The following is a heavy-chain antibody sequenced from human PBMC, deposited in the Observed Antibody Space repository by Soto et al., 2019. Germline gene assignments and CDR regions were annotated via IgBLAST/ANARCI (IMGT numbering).Heavy chain of an antibody. CDR2: ISGTDRST. CDR1: GFTLRGYA. J-gene: IGHJ6*02. V-gene: IGHV3-23*01. CDR3: AKFDGYFYYGLDA. Sequence: GGSLRLSCVASGFTLRGYAMGWVRQAPGRGLEWVSFISGTDRSTNYADSVKGRSTISRDNSKNTVVLQMNSLRVEDTARYYCAKFDGYFYYGLDAWGQGT.